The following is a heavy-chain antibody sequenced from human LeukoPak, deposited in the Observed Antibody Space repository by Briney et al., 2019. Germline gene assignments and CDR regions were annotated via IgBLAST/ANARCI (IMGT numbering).Heavy chain of an antibody. V-gene: IGHV3-23*01. Sequence: TGGSLRLSCAASGFTFSSSAMSWVRQVPGKGLEWVSGISASGGSTYYADSVRGRFTISRDNSKNTLYVQMNSLRDEDTAVYYCARASFGSSWYYHYYCGMDVWGQGTTVTVSS. D-gene: IGHD6-13*01. CDR1: GFTFSSSA. J-gene: IGHJ6*02. CDR2: ISASGGST. CDR3: ARASFGSSWYYHYYCGMDV.